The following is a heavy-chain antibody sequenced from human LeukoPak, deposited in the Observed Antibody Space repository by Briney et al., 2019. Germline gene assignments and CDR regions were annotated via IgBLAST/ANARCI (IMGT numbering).Heavy chain of an antibody. V-gene: IGHV4-39*07. J-gene: IGHJ4*02. CDR1: GGSIRDNSYY. D-gene: IGHD3-9*01. Sequence: SETLSLTCTVSGGSIRDNSYYWGWIRQSPGKGLEWIGDIYFSGSTYYNPSLKSRVSMSQDTSKNQFSLKLYSVTAADTAVYYCARGYVRIFSYWGQGTLVTVSS. CDR2: IYFSGST. CDR3: ARGYVRIFSY.